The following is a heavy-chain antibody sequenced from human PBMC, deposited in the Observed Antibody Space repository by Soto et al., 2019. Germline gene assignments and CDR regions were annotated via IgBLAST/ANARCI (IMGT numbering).Heavy chain of an antibody. J-gene: IGHJ5*02. D-gene: IGHD3-3*01. CDR2: IYYSGST. V-gene: IGHV4-30-4*01. CDR1: GDSISSGDYY. CDR3: ARGRTIFGVVTINWFDP. Sequence: SETLSLTCTVSGDSISSGDYYWSWIRQPPGKGLEWIGYIYYSGSTYYNTSLKSRVTISVDTSKNQFSLKLSSVTAADTDVYYCARGRTIFGVVTINWFDPWGQGTLVTVSS.